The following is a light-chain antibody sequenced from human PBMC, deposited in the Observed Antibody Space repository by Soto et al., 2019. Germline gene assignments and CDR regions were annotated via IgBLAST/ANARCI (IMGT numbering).Light chain of an antibody. CDR3: FSYAGSSTFEV. J-gene: IGLJ3*02. CDR1: SSDVGSYNL. V-gene: IGLV2-23*03. CDR2: EGS. Sequence: QSALTQPASVSGSPGQSITISCTGTSSDVGSYNLVSWYQQHPGKAPKLMIYEGSKRPSGVSNRFSGSKSVNTASLTISGLQAEDEADYYCFSYAGSSTFEVFGGGTALTVL.